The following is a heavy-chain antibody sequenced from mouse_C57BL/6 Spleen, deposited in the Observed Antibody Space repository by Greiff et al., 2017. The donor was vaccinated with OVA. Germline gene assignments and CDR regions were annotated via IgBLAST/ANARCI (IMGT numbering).Heavy chain of an antibody. CDR1: GYAFSSSW. V-gene: IGHV1-82*01. D-gene: IGHD1-3*01. CDR2: IYPGDGDT. CDR3: ARKDNYSWFAY. Sequence: QVQLQQSGPELVKPGASVKISCTASGYAFSSSWMNWVKQRPGKGLEWIGRIYPGDGDTKYNGKFKGKATMTADKSSSTAYMQLSSLPSEDSAVYFCARKDNYSWFAYGGQGTLVTVSA. J-gene: IGHJ3*01.